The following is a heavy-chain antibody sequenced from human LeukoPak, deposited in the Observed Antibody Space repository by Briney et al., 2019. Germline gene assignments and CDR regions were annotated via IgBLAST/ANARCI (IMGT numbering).Heavy chain of an antibody. CDR3: ARPMGSSSWYYFDY. D-gene: IGHD6-13*01. J-gene: IGHJ4*02. Sequence: GASVKVSCKASGYTFTSYDINWVRQATGQGLEWMGWMNPNSGNTGYAQKFQGRVTMTRDTSISTAYMELSRLRSDDTAVYYCARPMGSSSWYYFDYWGQGTLVTVSS. V-gene: IGHV1-8*01. CDR2: MNPNSGNT. CDR1: GYTFTSYD.